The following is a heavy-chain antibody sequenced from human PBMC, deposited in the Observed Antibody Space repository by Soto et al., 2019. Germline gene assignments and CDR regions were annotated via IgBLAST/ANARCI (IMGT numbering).Heavy chain of an antibody. CDR1: GYSFTSYW. CDR2: IYPGDSDT. CDR3: ARQGRYCSSTSCYNWFDP. Sequence: PGESLKISCKGSGYSFTSYWIGWVRQMPGKGLEWMGIIYPGDSDTRYSPSFQGQVTISADKSISTAYLQWSSLKASDTAMYYCARQGRYCSSTSCYNWFDPWGQGTLVTVS. J-gene: IGHJ5*02. D-gene: IGHD2-2*01. V-gene: IGHV5-51*01.